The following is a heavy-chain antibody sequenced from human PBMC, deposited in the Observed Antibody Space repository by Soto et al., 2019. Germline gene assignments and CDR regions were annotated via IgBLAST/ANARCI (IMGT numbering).Heavy chain of an antibody. J-gene: IGHJ5*02. V-gene: IGHV4-31*03. D-gene: IGHD2-8*01. Sequence: RSLTCTVSGGSISSGGYYWSWIRQHPGKGLEWIGYIYYSGSTYYNPSLKSRVTISVDTSKNQFSLKLSSVTAADTAVYYCARGVAPMVYAIRGAWFDPWGQGTLVTVSS. CDR2: IYYSGST. CDR1: GGSISSGGYY. CDR3: ARGVAPMVYAIRGAWFDP.